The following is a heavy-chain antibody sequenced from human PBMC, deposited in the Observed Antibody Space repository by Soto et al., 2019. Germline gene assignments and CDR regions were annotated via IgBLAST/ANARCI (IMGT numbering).Heavy chain of an antibody. CDR2: IFSNDEK. V-gene: IGHV2-26*01. CDR3: ARIISPAVVVPAAAFDY. J-gene: IGHJ4*02. D-gene: IGHD2-2*01. CDR1: GFSLSNARMG. Sequence: GSGPTLVNPTETLTLTCTVSGFSLSNARMGVSWIRQPPGKALEWLAHIFSNDEKSYSTSLKSRLTISKDTSKRQVVLTMTNMDPVDTATYYCARIISPAVVVPAAAFDYWGQGTLVTVSS.